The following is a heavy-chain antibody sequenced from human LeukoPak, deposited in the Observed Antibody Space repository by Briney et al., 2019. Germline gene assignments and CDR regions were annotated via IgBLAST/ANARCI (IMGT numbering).Heavy chain of an antibody. CDR3: AREPSSSYYYGMDV. J-gene: IGHJ6*02. CDR2: MNPNSGNT. CDR1: GYTLTSYD. V-gene: IGHV1-8*01. D-gene: IGHD6-6*01. Sequence: ASVKVSCKASGYTLTSYDINWVRQATGQGLEWMGWMNPNSGNTGYAQKFQGRVTMTRNTSISTAYMELSSLRSEDTAVYYCAREPSSSYYYGMDVWGQGTTVTVSS.